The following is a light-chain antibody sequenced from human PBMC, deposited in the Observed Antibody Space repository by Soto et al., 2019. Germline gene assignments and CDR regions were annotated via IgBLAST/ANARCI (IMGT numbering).Light chain of an antibody. Sequence: DIQVTQSPSSLSASVGDRVTISCRASQRISGYLNWYQQKPGKAPKLLIFDASSLQSGVPSRFIGRGSGSEYTLTISSLQPEDFATYFCQHSYSNFPITFGQGTRLEIK. CDR2: DAS. V-gene: IGKV1-39*01. CDR3: QHSYSNFPIT. CDR1: QRISGY. J-gene: IGKJ5*01.